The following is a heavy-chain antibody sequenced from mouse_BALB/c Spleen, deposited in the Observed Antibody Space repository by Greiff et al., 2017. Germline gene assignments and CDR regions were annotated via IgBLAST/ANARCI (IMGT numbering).Heavy chain of an antibody. CDR1: GFSLSRYS. CDR3: ASSPALTGTLGYYFDY. CDR2: IWGGGST. Sequence: VKLQQSGPGLVAPSQSLSITCTVSGFSLSRYSVHWVRQPPGKGLEWLGMIWGGGSTDYNSALKSRLSISKDNSKSQVFLKMNSLQTDDTAMYYCASSPALTGTLGYYFDYWGQGTTLTVSS. D-gene: IGHD4-1*01. V-gene: IGHV2-6-4*01. J-gene: IGHJ2*01.